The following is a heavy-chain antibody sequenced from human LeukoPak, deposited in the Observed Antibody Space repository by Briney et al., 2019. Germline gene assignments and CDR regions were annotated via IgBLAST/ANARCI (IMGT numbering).Heavy chain of an antibody. CDR2: INPNSGGT. V-gene: IGHV1-2*02. D-gene: IGHD3-22*01. Sequence: ASVKVSCKASGYTFTGYYMHWVRQAPGQGLEWMGWINPNSGGTNYAQKFQGRVTMTRDTSISTAYMELSRLRSDDTAVYYCARPARPSNYDSSAASLDYWGQGTLVTVSS. J-gene: IGHJ4*02. CDR1: GYTFTGYY. CDR3: ARPARPSNYDSSAASLDY.